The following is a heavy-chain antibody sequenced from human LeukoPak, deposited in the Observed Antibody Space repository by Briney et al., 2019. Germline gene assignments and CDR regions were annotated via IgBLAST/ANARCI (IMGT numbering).Heavy chain of an antibody. Sequence: KPSETLSLTCTVSGGSISSYYWSWIRQPPGKGLEWIGYIYYSGSTNYNPSLKSRVTISVDTSKNQFSLKLSSVTAADTAVYYCARGGYYPFFDYWGQGTLVTVSS. CDR2: IYYSGST. D-gene: IGHD1-26*01. V-gene: IGHV4-59*12. J-gene: IGHJ4*02. CDR3: ARGGYYPFFDY. CDR1: GGSISSYY.